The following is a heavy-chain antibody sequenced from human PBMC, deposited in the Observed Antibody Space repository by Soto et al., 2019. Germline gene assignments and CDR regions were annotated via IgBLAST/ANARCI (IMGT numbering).Heavy chain of an antibody. CDR1: GYTFTSYA. J-gene: IGHJ4*02. Sequence: ASVKVSCKASGYTFTSYAMRWVRQAPGQRLEWMGWINAGNGNTIYSQKFQGRVTITRDTSASTAYMELSSLRSEDTAVNYCARDLRFPSYSMVRGLGYWGQGTLVTVSS. CDR3: ARDLRFPSYSMVRGLGY. CDR2: INAGNGNT. V-gene: IGHV1-3*01. D-gene: IGHD3-10*01.